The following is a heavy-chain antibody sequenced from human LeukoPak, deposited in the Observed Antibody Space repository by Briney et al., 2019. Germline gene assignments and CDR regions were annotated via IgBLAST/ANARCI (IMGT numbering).Heavy chain of an antibody. CDR3: ARGGAVVGFDYFDY. CDR2: ISYIGST. CDR1: GESFTNFY. D-gene: IGHD6-19*01. Sequence: SETLSLTCAVYGESFTNFYWSWIRQPPGKGLEWIGYISYIGSTKYNPSLKSRVTISVDASKNQFSLKLSSVTAADTAVYYCARGGAVVGFDYFDYWGQGTLVTVSS. V-gene: IGHV4-59*01. J-gene: IGHJ4*02.